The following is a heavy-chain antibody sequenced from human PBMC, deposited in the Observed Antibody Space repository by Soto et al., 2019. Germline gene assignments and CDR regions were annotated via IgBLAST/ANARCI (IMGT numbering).Heavy chain of an antibody. CDR1: GVSVSSGNYY. CDR3: ARSMHYSDGSNYSPFDY. D-gene: IGHD3-22*01. J-gene: IGHJ4*02. CDR2: FYYTGST. Sequence: PSETLSLTCTVSGVSVSSGNYYLSWIRQPPGKGLEWIGYFYYTGSTNYNPSLKSRVTISVDASKNQFSLRLSSLTAADTAVYYCARSMHYSDGSNYSPFDYWGQGTLVTVSS. V-gene: IGHV4-61*01.